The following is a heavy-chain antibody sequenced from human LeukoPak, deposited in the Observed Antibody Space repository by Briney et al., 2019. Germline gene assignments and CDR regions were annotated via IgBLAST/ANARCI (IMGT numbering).Heavy chain of an antibody. J-gene: IGHJ4*02. CDR3: AKEQTYYYDSSGYFDY. V-gene: IGHV3-43*02. Sequence: GGSLRLXCAASGFTFDDYAMHWVRQAPGKGLEWVSLISGDGGSTYYADSVKGRFTISRDNSKNSLYLQMNSLRTEDTALYYCAKEQTYYYDSSGYFDYWGQGTLVTVSS. D-gene: IGHD3-22*01. CDR1: GFTFDDYA. CDR2: ISGDGGST.